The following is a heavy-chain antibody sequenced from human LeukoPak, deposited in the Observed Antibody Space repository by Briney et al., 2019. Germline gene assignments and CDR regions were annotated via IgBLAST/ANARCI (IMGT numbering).Heavy chain of an antibody. V-gene: IGHV1-2*06. J-gene: IGHJ5*02. CDR2: INPNSGGT. CDR3: ARHRDRVVPAAMPWFDP. Sequence: ASVKVSCKASGYTFTGYYMHWVRQAPGQGLEWMGRINPNSGGTNYAQKFQGRVTMTRDTSISTAYMELSRLRSDDTAVYYCARHRDRVVPAAMPWFDPWGQGTLVTVSS. CDR1: GYTFTGYY. D-gene: IGHD2-2*01.